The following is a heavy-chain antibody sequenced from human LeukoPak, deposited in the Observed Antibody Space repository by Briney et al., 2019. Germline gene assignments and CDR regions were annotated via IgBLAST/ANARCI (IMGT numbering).Heavy chain of an antibody. V-gene: IGHV1-69*01. Sequence: ASVKVSCKASGGTFSGYAISWVRQAPGQGLEWMGGIIPIFGTANYAQKFQGRVTITADESTSTAYMELSSLRSEDTAVYYCARDNRPDYSKYGSWFDPWGQGTLVTVSS. CDR1: GGTFSGYA. J-gene: IGHJ5*02. D-gene: IGHD4-11*01. CDR2: IIPIFGTA. CDR3: ARDNRPDYSKYGSWFDP.